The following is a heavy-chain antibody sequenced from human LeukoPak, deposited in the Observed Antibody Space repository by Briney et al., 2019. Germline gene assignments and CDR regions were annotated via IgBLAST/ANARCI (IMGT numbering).Heavy chain of an antibody. CDR3: ARVLVGDDFWSGYHNEPYYYMDV. J-gene: IGHJ6*03. CDR2: MNPNSGNK. CDR1: GYTFTSYD. Sequence: GASVKVSCKASGYTFTSYDINWVRQATGQGLEWMGWMNPNSGNKGYAQKFQGRVTITRNTSISSVYMELRSLRSDDTAVYYCARVLVGDDFWSGYHNEPYYYMDVWGKGTTVTVSS. V-gene: IGHV1-8*03. D-gene: IGHD3-3*01.